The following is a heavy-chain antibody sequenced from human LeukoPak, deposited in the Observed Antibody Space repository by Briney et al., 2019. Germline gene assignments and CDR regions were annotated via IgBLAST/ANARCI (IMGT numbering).Heavy chain of an antibody. J-gene: IGHJ6*03. CDR3: ARDFYALTSYYMDV. D-gene: IGHD3-16*01. Sequence: GGSLRLSCAASGFTFSSYSMNWVRQAPGKGLEWVSSISSSSSYIYYADSVKGRFTISRDNAKNSLYLQMNSLRAEDTAVYYCARDFYALTSYYMDVWGKGTTVTVSS. CDR2: ISSSSSYI. V-gene: IGHV3-21*01. CDR1: GFTFSSYS.